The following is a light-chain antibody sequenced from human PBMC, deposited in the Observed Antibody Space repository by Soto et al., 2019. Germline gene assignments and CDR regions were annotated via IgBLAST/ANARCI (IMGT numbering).Light chain of an antibody. CDR2: DDS. Sequence: SSELTQPPSVSVAPGQTARITCGGTNIGSKSVHWYQQKPGQAPVLVVYDDSGRPSGIPERFSGSNSGSTATLTISWVEAGDEADYYCQVWDSRSDHVVFGGGTKLTVL. V-gene: IGLV3-21*02. CDR3: QVWDSRSDHVV. CDR1: NIGSKS. J-gene: IGLJ3*02.